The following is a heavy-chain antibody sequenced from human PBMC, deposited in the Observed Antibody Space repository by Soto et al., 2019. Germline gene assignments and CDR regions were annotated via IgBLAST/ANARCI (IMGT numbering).Heavy chain of an antibody. J-gene: IGHJ4*02. D-gene: IGHD3-10*01. CDR1: GDSVSSGSFY. V-gene: IGHV4-61*01. CDR3: ARDFGSGYFDY. CDR2: VYYSDTS. Sequence: PSETLSLTCAVSGDSVSSGSFYRSWIRQPPGKGLEWIGYVYYSDTSNYNPSLKSRVTISVDTSKSQFSLRVSSVTAADTALYFCARDFGSGYFDYWGQGTLVTVSS.